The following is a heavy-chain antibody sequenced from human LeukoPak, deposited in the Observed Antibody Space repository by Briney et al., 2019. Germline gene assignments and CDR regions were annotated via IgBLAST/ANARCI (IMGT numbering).Heavy chain of an antibody. Sequence: GGSLRLSCAASGFTFTHYPIHWVRQAPGKGLEWVALISYDGSNIYYADSVKGRFTISRDNSKNTLYLQMNSLRAGDTAVYYCARDADGVVDYWGQGTLVTVSS. CDR1: GFTFTHYP. CDR3: ARDADGVVDY. CDR2: ISYDGSNI. J-gene: IGHJ4*02. V-gene: IGHV3-30-3*01. D-gene: IGHD3-10*01.